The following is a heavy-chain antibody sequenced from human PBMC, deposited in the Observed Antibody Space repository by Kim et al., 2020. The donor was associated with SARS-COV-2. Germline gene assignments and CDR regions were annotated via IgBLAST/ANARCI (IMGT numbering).Heavy chain of an antibody. V-gene: IGHV1-18*04. CDR3: ARDFIAARPGWFDP. J-gene: IGHJ5*02. D-gene: IGHD6-6*01. Sequence: ASVKVSCKASGYTFTTYGINWVRQAPGQGLEWMGWVSAYNGNTKYAQNLQGRVTLTTDTSTSTAYMELRSLRSDDTAVYYCARDFIAARPGWFDPWGQGTLVTVSS. CDR2: VSAYNGNT. CDR1: GYTFTTYG.